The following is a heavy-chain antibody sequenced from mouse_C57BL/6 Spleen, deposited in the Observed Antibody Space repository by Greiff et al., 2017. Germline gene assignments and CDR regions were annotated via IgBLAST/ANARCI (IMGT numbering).Heavy chain of an antibody. Sequence: VQLKESGPGLVKPSQSLSLTCSVTGYSITSGYYWNWIRQFPGNKLEWMGYISYDGSNNYNPSLKNRISITRDTSKNQFFLKLNSVTTEDTATYYCATKGDGYWYFDVWGTGTTVTVAS. D-gene: IGHD2-3*01. CDR3: ATKGDGYWYFDV. CDR2: ISYDGSN. V-gene: IGHV3-6*01. CDR1: GYSITSGYY. J-gene: IGHJ1*03.